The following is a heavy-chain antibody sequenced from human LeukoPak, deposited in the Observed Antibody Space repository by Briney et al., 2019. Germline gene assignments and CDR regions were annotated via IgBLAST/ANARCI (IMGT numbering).Heavy chain of an antibody. V-gene: IGHV4-59*08. CDR2: IYHSGST. CDR1: GGSISSYY. J-gene: IGHJ4*02. CDR3: ARHAAFSEYQSHLTHFDY. D-gene: IGHD2-2*01. Sequence: KFSETLSLTCTVCGGSISSYYWSWIRQPPGKRLEWIGYIYHSGSTNYNSSLKSRVTISVDTSKNQFSLKLSSVTAADTAVYYCARHAAFSEYQSHLTHFDYWGQGTLVTVSS.